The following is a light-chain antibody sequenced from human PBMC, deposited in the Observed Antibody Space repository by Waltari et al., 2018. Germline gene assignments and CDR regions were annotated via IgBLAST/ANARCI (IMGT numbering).Light chain of an antibody. CDR2: GNN. J-gene: IGLJ3*02. V-gene: IGLV1-40*01. CDR3: QSYDSSLTGV. Sequence: QSVLTQPPSVSGAPGQRVTISCTGSGSNIGAGYDVHWYQQLPGTAPKLLIFGNNNRPSGVPDRFSGSKSGTSASLAISGRQAEDEADYYCQSYDSSLTGVFGGGTKLIVL. CDR1: GSNIGAGYD.